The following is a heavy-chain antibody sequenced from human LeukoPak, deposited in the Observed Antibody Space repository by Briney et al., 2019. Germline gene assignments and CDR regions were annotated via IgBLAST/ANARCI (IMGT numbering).Heavy chain of an antibody. CDR1: GGSFSGYY. Sequence: SETLSLTCAVYGGSFSGYYWSWIRQPPGKGLEWIGEINHSGSTNYNPSLKSRVTISVDTSKNQFSLKLSSVTAADTAVYYCARHDYGDYTPIDYWGQGTLVTV. D-gene: IGHD4-17*01. CDR3: ARHDYGDYTPIDY. CDR2: INHSGST. J-gene: IGHJ4*02. V-gene: IGHV4-34*01.